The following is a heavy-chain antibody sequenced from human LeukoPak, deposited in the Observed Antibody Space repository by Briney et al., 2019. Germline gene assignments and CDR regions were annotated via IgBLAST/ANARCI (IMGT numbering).Heavy chain of an antibody. V-gene: IGHV1-46*01. Sequence: ASVKVSCKASGYTFTSYHVHWVRQAPGHGLEWMGRIIPSGGATTYAQRFQGRVTMTTDTSTSTAYMELRSLRSDDTAVYYCAREGSGNYFDYWGQGTLVTVSS. CDR1: GYTFTSYH. CDR3: AREGSGNYFDY. D-gene: IGHD6-19*01. CDR2: IIPSGGAT. J-gene: IGHJ4*02.